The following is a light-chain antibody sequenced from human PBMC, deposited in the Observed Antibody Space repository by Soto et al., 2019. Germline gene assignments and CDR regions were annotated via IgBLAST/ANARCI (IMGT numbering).Light chain of an antibody. CDR2: FGS. CDR3: MQALQSLT. V-gene: IGKV2-28*01. J-gene: IGKJ5*01. CDR1: QSLLYNNTYNC. Sequence: EIVMTQSPLTLPVTPGEPASISCRSSQSLLYNNTYNCLDWYVQKPGQSPQLLIYFGSNRAPGVPDRFSGSGSGTDFTLKINRVEAEDVGTYYCMQALQSLTFGQGTRLEIK.